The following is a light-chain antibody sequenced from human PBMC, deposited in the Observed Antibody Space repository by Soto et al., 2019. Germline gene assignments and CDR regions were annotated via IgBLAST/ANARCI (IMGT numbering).Light chain of an antibody. J-gene: IGLJ2*01. CDR3: SSYTTNGVGV. CDR1: DSDVGGYNY. CDR2: NVS. V-gene: IGLV2-14*03. Sequence: QSVLTQPASVSGSPGQSITISCTGTDSDVGGYNYVSWYQHHPGNAPKVMIYNVSYRPSGVSNRFSGSKSGNTASLTISGLQAEDEADYYCSSYTTNGVGVFGGGPKVTVL.